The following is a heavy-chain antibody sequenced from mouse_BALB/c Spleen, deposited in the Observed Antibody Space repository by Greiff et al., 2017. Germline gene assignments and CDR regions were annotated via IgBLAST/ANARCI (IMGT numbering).Heavy chain of an antibody. V-gene: IGHV5-6-3*01. CDR2: INSNGGST. Sequence: EVHLVESGGGLVQPGGSLKLSCAASGFTFSSYGMSWVRQTPDKRLELVATINSNGGSTYYPDSVKGRFTISRDNAKNTLYLQMSSLKSEDTAMYYCATAYRYYAMDYWGQGTSVTVSS. D-gene: IGHD2-14*01. J-gene: IGHJ4*01. CDR3: ATAYRYYAMDY. CDR1: GFTFSSYG.